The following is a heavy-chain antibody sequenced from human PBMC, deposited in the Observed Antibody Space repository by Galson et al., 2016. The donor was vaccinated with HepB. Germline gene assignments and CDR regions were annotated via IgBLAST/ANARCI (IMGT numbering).Heavy chain of an antibody. D-gene: IGHD3-9*01. CDR1: GFTFSDYY. V-gene: IGHV3-11*01. J-gene: IGHJ4*02. CDR2: ICMSDTTI. CDR3: ARTWYYNILSGYYPYFDD. Sequence: SLRLSCAVSGFTFSDYYMTWIRQAPGKGLEWISYICMSDTTIYYADSVKGRFTVSRDNADRSLYPQMNSLRAEDTAVYYCARTWYYNILSGYYPYFDDWGQGTLVTVSP.